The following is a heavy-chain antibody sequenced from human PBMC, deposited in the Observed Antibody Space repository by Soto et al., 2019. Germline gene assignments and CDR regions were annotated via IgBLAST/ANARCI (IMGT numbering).Heavy chain of an antibody. CDR3: ATQGFYRMGV. CDR1: GDSITGDNW. CDR2: IHHSGAS. J-gene: IGHJ6*02. Sequence: QVQLQESGPGLVQPSGTLSLTCAVSGDSITGDNWWSWVRQPPGKGSEWIGAIHHSGASNYNPSLKSRVNISVDKSKNQFSLKLNSVTAADTAMFYCATQGFYRMGVWGRGTTVTVSS. V-gene: IGHV4-4*02.